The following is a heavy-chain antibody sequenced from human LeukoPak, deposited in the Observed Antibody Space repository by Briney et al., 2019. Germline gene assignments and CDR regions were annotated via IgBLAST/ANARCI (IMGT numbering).Heavy chain of an antibody. CDR1: GFTFDDYA. CDR2: ISWNSGSI. CDR3: ARIWGSPPYFDY. J-gene: IGHJ4*02. Sequence: PGGSLRLSCAASGFTFDDYAMHWVRQAPGKGLEWVSGISWNSGSIGYVDSVKGRFTISRDNAKNSLYLQMNSLRAEDAALYYCARIWGSPPYFDYWGQGTLVTVSS. D-gene: IGHD3-16*01. V-gene: IGHV3-9*01.